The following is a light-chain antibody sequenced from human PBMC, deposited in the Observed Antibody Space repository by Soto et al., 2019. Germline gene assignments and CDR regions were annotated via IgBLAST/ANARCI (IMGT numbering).Light chain of an antibody. CDR2: GAS. CDR1: RSVSSN. V-gene: IGKV3-15*01. Sequence: DIALTQSPDTLSVSPGERATLSCRASRSVSSNLAWYQQKPGQAPRLLIYGASTRATGIPARFSGSGSGTEFTLTISSLQSEDFAVYYCQQYNNWPLTFXGGTKVDIK. J-gene: IGKJ4*01. CDR3: QQYNNWPLT.